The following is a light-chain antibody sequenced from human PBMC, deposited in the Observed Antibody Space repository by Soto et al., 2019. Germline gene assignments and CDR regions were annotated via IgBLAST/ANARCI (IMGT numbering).Light chain of an antibody. Sequence: QSVLTQPACVSGSPGQSITISCTGTSSDVGGYNYVSWYQQHPGKAPKVMIYDVTNRPSGVSSRFSGSKSGNTASLTISGLQVEDEADYYCSSYTSSSTRVVFGGGTKLTV. J-gene: IGLJ2*01. CDR3: SSYTSSSTRVV. CDR1: SSDVGGYNY. V-gene: IGLV2-14*03. CDR2: DVT.